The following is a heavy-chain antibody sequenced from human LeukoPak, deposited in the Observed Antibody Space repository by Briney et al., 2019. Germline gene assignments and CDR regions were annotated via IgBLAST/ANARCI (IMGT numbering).Heavy chain of an antibody. CDR2: IKSKTDGGTT. D-gene: IGHD3-22*01. Sequence: PGGSLRLSCAASGFIFTNAWMNWVRQAPGKGLEWVGRIKSKTDGGTTDYAAPVKGRFTISRDDSKNTLYLQMNSPKTEDTAVYYCTTETYYYDSSGYFPLDYWGQGTLVTVSS. V-gene: IGHV3-15*07. CDR3: TTETYYYDSSGYFPLDY. J-gene: IGHJ4*02. CDR1: GFIFTNAW.